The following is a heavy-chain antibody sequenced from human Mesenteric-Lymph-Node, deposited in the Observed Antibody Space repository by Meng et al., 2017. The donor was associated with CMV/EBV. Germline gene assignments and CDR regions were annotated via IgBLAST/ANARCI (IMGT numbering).Heavy chain of an antibody. Sequence: GESLKISCAASGFTVSSNYMSWVRQAPGKGLEWVSVIYSGGSTYYADSVKGRFTISRDNSKNTLYLQMNSLRAEDTAVYYCAKDHRDIVVMFWGQGTLVTVSS. D-gene: IGHD2-8*01. J-gene: IGHJ4*02. CDR2: IYSGGST. CDR3: AKDHRDIVVMF. V-gene: IGHV3-66*02. CDR1: GFTVSSNY.